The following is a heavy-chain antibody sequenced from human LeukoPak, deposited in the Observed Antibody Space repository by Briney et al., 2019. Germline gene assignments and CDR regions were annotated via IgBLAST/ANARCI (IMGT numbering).Heavy chain of an antibody. CDR1: GGSISSSNW. D-gene: IGHD3-9*01. CDR3: ARLWARELRYFDPGDWFDP. Sequence: SGTLSLTCAVSGGSISSSNWWSWVRQPPGKGLEWIGEIYHSGSTNYNPSLKSRVTISVDKSKNQFSLKLSSVTAADTAVYYCARLWARELRYFDPGDWFDPWGQGTLVTVSS. V-gene: IGHV4-4*02. CDR2: IYHSGST. J-gene: IGHJ5*02.